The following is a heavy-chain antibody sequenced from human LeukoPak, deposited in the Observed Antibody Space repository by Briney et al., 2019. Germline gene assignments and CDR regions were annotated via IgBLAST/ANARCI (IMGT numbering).Heavy chain of an antibody. CDR2: VNPDGSGK. J-gene: IGHJ4*02. CDR1: GFTFGDSW. V-gene: IGHV3-7*01. D-gene: IGHD7-27*01. CDR3: GRDPAWGAIDY. Sequence: GGSLRLSCVASGFTFGDSWMSWVRQAPGKGLEWVSKVNPDGSGKYYVDSVKGRFTVSRDNARSALYLQINSLRVEDTAVYYCGRDPAWGAIDYWGQGTLVTVSS.